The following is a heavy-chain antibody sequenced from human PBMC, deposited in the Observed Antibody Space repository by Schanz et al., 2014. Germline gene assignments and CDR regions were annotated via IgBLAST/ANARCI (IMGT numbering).Heavy chain of an antibody. D-gene: IGHD3-10*01. Sequence: DVRLVESGGGLVQPGGSLRLSCAASGFTFSSYAMTWVRQAPGKGLEWISYISNSGTYTKYADSVKGRFVISRDNARSSLYLQMSSLRDGDTAVYYCARGIITMVRGGDVGAFDTWGQGTMVTVSS. CDR1: GFTFSSYA. CDR2: ISNSGTYT. V-gene: IGHV3-21*05. J-gene: IGHJ3*02. CDR3: ARGIITMVRGGDVGAFDT.